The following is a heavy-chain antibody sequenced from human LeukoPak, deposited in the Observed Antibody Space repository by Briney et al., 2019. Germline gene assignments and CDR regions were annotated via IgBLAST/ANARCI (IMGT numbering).Heavy chain of an antibody. J-gene: IGHJ4*02. D-gene: IGHD3-22*01. CDR2: ISSSSSYI. CDR1: GFTFSSYS. V-gene: IGHV3-21*01. Sequence: GGSLRLSCAASGFTFSSYSMNWVRQAPGKGLEWVSSISSSSSYIYYAGSVKGRFTISRDNAKNTLYLQMNSLRAEDTAIYYCARSAFLYSTGYYYDSWGQGALVTVSS. CDR3: ARSAFLYSTGYYYDS.